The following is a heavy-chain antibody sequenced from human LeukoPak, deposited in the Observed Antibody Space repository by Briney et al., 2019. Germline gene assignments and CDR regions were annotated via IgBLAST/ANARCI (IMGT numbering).Heavy chain of an antibody. V-gene: IGHV4-31*11. Sequence: SETLSLTCAVSGGAPSSSGPFGSWLRHHPGKGLKWIGYIYYTGSTYYNPSLKNRLTVSVDTSKNQFSLKLSSVTAADTAVYYCARGYGPFDPWGQGTLVTVSS. D-gene: IGHD4-17*01. CDR1: GGAPSSSGPF. J-gene: IGHJ5*02. CDR2: IYYTGST. CDR3: ARGYGPFDP.